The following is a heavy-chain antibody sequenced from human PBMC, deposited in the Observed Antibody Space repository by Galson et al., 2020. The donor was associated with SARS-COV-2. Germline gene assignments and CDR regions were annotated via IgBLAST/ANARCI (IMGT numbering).Heavy chain of an antibody. D-gene: IGHD6-13*01. V-gene: IGHV3-13*01. CDR1: GFTFSSYD. J-gene: IGHJ6*03. CDR2: IGTAGDT. Sequence: GESLKISCAASGFTFSSYDMHWVRQATGKGLEWVSAIGTAGDTYYPGSVKGRFTISRENAKNSLYLQMNSLRAGDTAVYYCARGYSSSWYTGTHYYYMDVWGKGTTVTVSS. CDR3: ARGYSSSWYTGTHYYYMDV.